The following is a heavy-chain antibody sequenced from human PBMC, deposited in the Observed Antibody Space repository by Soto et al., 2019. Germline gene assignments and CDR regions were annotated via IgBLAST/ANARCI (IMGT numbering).Heavy chain of an antibody. CDR3: TKTDPSRANTAH. J-gene: IGHJ4*02. V-gene: IGHV1-46*01. CDR2: INPSGGST. CDR1: GYTFTSYY. D-gene: IGHD6-6*01. Sequence: ASVKVSCKASGYTFTSYYMHWVRQAPGQGLEWMGIINPSGGSTTYAQKFQGRVTMTRDTSTSTVYMELSSLRSEDTAVYYCTKTDPSRANTAHWGQGTLVTVSS.